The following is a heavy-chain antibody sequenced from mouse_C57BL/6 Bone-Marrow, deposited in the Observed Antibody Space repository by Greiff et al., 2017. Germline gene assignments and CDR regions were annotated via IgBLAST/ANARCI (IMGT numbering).Heavy chain of an antibody. CDR1: GYTFTNYW. J-gene: IGHJ2*01. V-gene: IGHV1-63*01. CDR3: AGSGYDGLFDY. CDR2: IYPGGGYT. D-gene: IGHD2-14*01. Sequence: QVQLQQSGAELVRPGTSVKMSCKASGYTFTNYWIGWAKQRPGHGLEWIGDIYPGGGYTNYNEKFKGKATLTADKSSSTAYMQFSSLTSEDAAIDYCAGSGYDGLFDYWGQGTTLTVSS.